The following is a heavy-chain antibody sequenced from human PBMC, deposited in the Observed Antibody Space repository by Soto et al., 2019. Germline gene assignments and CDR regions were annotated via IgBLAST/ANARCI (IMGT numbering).Heavy chain of an antibody. J-gene: IGHJ6*02. Sequence: QLQLQESGPGLVKPSETLSLTCTVSGGSISSSSYYWGWIRQPPGKGLEWIGSIYYSGRTYYNPSLKSRVTISVDTSKNQFSLKLSSVTAADTAVYYCARNPYSSSWYNYYYYGMDVWGQGTTVTVSS. V-gene: IGHV4-39*01. D-gene: IGHD6-13*01. CDR3: ARNPYSSSWYNYYYYGMDV. CDR2: IYYSGRT. CDR1: GGSISSSSYY.